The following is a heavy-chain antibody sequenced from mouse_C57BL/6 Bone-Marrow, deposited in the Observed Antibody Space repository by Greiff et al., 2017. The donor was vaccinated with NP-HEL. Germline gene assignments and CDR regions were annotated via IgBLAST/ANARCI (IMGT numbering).Heavy chain of an antibody. V-gene: IGHV5-9*01. CDR1: GFTFSSYT. CDR3: ARHYYGSSYAMDY. CDR2: ISGGGGNT. D-gene: IGHD1-1*01. Sequence: EVKLMESGGGLVKPGGSLKLSCAASGFTFSSYTMSWVRQTPEKRLEWVATISGGGGNTYYPDSVKGRFTISRDNAKNTLYLQMSSLRSEDTALYYCARHYYGSSYAMDYWGQGTSVTVSS. J-gene: IGHJ4*01.